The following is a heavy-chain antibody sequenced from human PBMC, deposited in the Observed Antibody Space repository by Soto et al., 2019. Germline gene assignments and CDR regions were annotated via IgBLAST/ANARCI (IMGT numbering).Heavy chain of an antibody. Sequence: GGSLRLSCAASGFTFSSYSMNWVRQAPGKGLEWVSSISSSSSYIYYADSVKGRFTISRDNAKNSLYLQMNSLRAEDTAVYYCARDQRYSSSWYRKTKTYGMDVWGQGTTVTVSS. CDR2: ISSSSSYI. V-gene: IGHV3-21*01. D-gene: IGHD6-13*01. J-gene: IGHJ6*02. CDR1: GFTFSSYS. CDR3: ARDQRYSSSWYRKTKTYGMDV.